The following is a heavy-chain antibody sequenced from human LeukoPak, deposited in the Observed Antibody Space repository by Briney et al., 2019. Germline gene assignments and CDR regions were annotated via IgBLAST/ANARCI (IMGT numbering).Heavy chain of an antibody. Sequence: PSETLSLTCAVYGGSFSGYYWSWIRQPPGKGLEWIGEINRSGSTNYNPSLKSRVTISVDTSKNQFSLKLSSVTAADTAVYYCARDEGSGWSYYWGQGTLVTVSS. CDR1: GGSFSGYY. CDR3: ARDEGSGWSYY. V-gene: IGHV4-34*01. D-gene: IGHD6-19*01. CDR2: INRSGST. J-gene: IGHJ4*02.